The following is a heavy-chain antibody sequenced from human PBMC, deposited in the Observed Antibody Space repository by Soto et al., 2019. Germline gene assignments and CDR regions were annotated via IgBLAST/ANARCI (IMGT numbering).Heavy chain of an antibody. CDR3: ARGGYSSTWSNLLDRSGLDV. CDR1: GGTFKKYA. D-gene: IGHD6-13*01. V-gene: IGHV1-69*06. J-gene: IGHJ6*02. CDR2: IVPLFRTT. Sequence: ASVKVSCKASGGTFKKYAISWVRQAPGQGLEWMGGIVPLFRTTNYAQKFQGRVTITADTSTYTVYVELSGLRSGDTAVYYCARGGYSSTWSNLLDRSGLDVWGQGTTVTVSS.